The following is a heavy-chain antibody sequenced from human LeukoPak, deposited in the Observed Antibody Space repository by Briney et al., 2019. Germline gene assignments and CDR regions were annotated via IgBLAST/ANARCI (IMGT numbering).Heavy chain of an antibody. D-gene: IGHD3-10*01. CDR1: GFTFSSFE. CDR2: ISSSGSTI. Sequence: GGSLRLSCAVSGFTFSSFEMNWVRQAPGKGLEWVSYISSSGSTIYYADSVKGRFTISRDNAKNSLHLQMNSLRAEDTAVYYCAKDLRYYGSGSPFDPWGQGTLVTVSS. V-gene: IGHV3-48*03. J-gene: IGHJ5*02. CDR3: AKDLRYYGSGSPFDP.